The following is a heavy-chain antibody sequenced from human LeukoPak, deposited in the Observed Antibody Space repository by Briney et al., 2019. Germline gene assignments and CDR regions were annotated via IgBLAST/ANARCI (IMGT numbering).Heavy chain of an antibody. D-gene: IGHD3-22*01. J-gene: IGHJ5*02. Sequence: PGGSLRLSCAASGFTFSSYGMHWVRQAPGKGLEWVAFIRYDGSNKYYADSVKGRFTISRDNSKNTLYLQMNSLRAEDTAVYYCAKKGDYYDSSGHYSWFDPWGQGILVTVSS. CDR2: IRYDGSNK. CDR3: AKKGDYYDSSGHYSWFDP. CDR1: GFTFSSYG. V-gene: IGHV3-30*02.